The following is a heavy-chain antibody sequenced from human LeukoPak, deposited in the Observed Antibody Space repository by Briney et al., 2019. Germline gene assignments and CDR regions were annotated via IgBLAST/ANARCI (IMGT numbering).Heavy chain of an antibody. V-gene: IGHV3-7*01. CDR3: ARGTTVDY. J-gene: IGHJ4*02. Sequence: GSLRLSYAASGFTFSSYWMNWVRQAPGKGLECVANIKYEGREKYYLDSVKGRLTISRDNAKNSLYLQMSSLRVEDTAVYYCARGTTVDYWGRGALVTVSS. D-gene: IGHD1-1*01. CDR2: IKYEGREK. CDR1: GFTFSSYW.